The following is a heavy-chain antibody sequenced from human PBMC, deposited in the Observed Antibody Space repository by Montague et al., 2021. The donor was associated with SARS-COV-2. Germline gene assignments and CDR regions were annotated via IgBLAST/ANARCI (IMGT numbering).Heavy chain of an antibody. D-gene: IGHD3-3*01. V-gene: IGHV4-39*01. J-gene: IGHJ5*02. CDR3: ARRPPITIFGVVIIGDWFDP. Sequence: SETLSLTCTVSGGSISSSSYYWGWIRQPPGKGLEWIGSIYYSGSTYYNPSLKSRVTISVDTSKNQFSLKLSSVTAADTAVYYCARRPPITIFGVVIIGDWFDPWGQGTPVIVSS. CDR1: GGSISSSSYY. CDR2: IYYSGST.